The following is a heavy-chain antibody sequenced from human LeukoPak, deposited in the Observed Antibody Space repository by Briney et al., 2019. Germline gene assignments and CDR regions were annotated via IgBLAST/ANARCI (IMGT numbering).Heavy chain of an antibody. CDR3: AKGGADTAMFDY. D-gene: IGHD5-18*01. Sequence: GGSLRLSCAASGFTFSDYYMSWIRQAPGKGLEWVAVISYDGSNKYYADSVKGRFTISRDNSKNTLYLQMNSLRAEDTAVYYCAKGGADTAMFDYWGQGTLVTVSS. CDR2: ISYDGSNK. V-gene: IGHV3-30*18. CDR1: GFTFSDYY. J-gene: IGHJ4*02.